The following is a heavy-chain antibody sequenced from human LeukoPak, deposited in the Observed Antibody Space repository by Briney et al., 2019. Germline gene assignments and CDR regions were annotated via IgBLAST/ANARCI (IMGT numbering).Heavy chain of an antibody. Sequence: SETLSLTCTVSRGSISTYFWSWIRQPAGKGLEWIGHVYSSGRTNYNPSLKSRVTMSVDTSNNQFSLRLSSVTAADTAVYYCATMGNQWELRLDYWGQGALVTVSS. CDR2: VYSSGRT. D-gene: IGHD1-26*01. CDR1: RGSISTYF. CDR3: ATMGNQWELRLDY. J-gene: IGHJ4*02. V-gene: IGHV4-4*07.